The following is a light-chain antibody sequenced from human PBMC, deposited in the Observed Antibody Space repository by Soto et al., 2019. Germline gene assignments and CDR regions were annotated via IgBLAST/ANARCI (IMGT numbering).Light chain of an antibody. J-gene: IGLJ1*01. CDR3: SSYTSSSPRV. V-gene: IGLV2-14*01. CDR1: SSDVGGYNY. Sequence: QSVLTQPASVSGSPGQSITISCTGTSSDVGGYNYVSCYQQHPGKAPKLMIYDVSNRPSGVSNRFSGSNSGNTASLSISGLQAEDEADYYCSSYTSSSPRVFGTGPKV. CDR2: DVS.